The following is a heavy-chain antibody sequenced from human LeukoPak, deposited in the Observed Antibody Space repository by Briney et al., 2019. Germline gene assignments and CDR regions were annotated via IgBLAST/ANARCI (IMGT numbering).Heavy chain of an antibody. CDR1: GGSFSGYY. CDR3: ARALGYSSSWPDY. Sequence: SETLSLTCAVYGGSFSGYYWSWIRQPPGKGLEWIGEINHSGSTNYSPSLKSRVTISVDTSKNQFSLKLSSVTAADTAVYYCARALGYSSSWPDYWGQGTLVTVSS. J-gene: IGHJ4*02. D-gene: IGHD6-13*01. V-gene: IGHV4-34*01. CDR2: INHSGST.